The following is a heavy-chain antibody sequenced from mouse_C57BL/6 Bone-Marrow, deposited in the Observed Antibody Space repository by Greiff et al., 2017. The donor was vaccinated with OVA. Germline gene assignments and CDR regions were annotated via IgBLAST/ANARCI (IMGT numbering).Heavy chain of an antibody. CDR2: IDPSDSYT. D-gene: IGHD1-1*02. Sequence: VQLQQPGAELVKPGASVKLSCKASGYTFTSYWMQWVKQRPGQGLEWIGEIDPSDSYTNYNQKFKGKATLTVDTSSSTAYMQLSSLTSEDSAVYYCARDGVYYYAMDYWGQGTSVTVSS. V-gene: IGHV1-50*01. CDR1: GYTFTSYW. CDR3: ARDGVYYYAMDY. J-gene: IGHJ4*01.